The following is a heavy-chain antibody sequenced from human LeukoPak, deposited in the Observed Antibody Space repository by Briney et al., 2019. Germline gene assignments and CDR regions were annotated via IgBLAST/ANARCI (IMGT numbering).Heavy chain of an antibody. CDR1: GFTFSSYA. CDR2: ISYDGSNK. D-gene: IGHD2-15*01. J-gene: IGHJ4*02. Sequence: PGGSLRLSCAASGFTFSSYAMHWVRQAPGKGLEWVAVISYDGSNKYYADSVTGRFTISRDNSKNTLYLQMNSLRTGDTALYYCAIYCSGGSCPVDSWGQGTLVTVSS. V-gene: IGHV3-30-3*01. CDR3: AIYCSGGSCPVDS.